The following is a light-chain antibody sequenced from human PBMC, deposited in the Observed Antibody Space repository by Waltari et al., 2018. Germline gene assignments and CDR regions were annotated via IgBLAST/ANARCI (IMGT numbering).Light chain of an antibody. CDR2: RNN. J-gene: IGLJ3*02. V-gene: IGLV1-47*01. CDR1: SSNIGRNY. CDR3: AAWDDSLSGWV. Sequence: QSVLTQPPSASGTPGQRVTISCSGSSSNIGRNYVYWYQQRPGTAPKLLIYRNNQRPSGVPDRFSGSKSGTSASLAISGLRSEDEADYYCAAWDDSLSGWVFGGGTKLTVL.